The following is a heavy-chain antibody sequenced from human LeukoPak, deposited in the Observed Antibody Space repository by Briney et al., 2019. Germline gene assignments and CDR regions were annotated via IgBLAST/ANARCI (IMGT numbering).Heavy chain of an antibody. D-gene: IGHD2-15*01. CDR2: ISGGGGST. CDR1: GFTFTSYS. Sequence: GGSLRLSCAASGFTFTSYSMNWVRQAPGKGLEWVSTISGGGGSTYYADSVKGRFTISRDNSKNTLYLQVNSLRAEDTAVYYCAKGTSSSCYSAPNYWGQGTLVTVSS. CDR3: AKGTSSSCYSAPNY. J-gene: IGHJ4*02. V-gene: IGHV3-23*01.